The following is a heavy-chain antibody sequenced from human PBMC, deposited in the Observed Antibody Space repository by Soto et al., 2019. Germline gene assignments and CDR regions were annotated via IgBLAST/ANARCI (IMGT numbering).Heavy chain of an antibody. Sequence: GGSLRLSCATSGFTFVTYGMSWVRQAPGKGLEWVSSISDKGVVTNYADSVKGRFAISRDTSRNTLYLQMNSLRVDDTAVYYCAKDRRGTSATTLYGMDVWGQGTAVPVSS. CDR1: GFTFVTYG. CDR2: ISDKGVVT. D-gene: IGHD2-2*01. V-gene: IGHV3-23*01. CDR3: AKDRRGTSATTLYGMDV. J-gene: IGHJ6*02.